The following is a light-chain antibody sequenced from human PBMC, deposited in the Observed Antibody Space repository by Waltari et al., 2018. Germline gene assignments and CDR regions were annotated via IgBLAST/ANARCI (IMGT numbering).Light chain of an antibody. CDR3: QQSYSTLPIT. J-gene: IGKJ5*01. CDR1: QSISRY. V-gene: IGKV1-39*01. CDR2: AAS. Sequence: DIQMTQYPSSLSASVGDSVTITCRASQSISRYLNGYQQKPGKAPKILIYAASSLQSGVPSRFSGSGSWTDFTLTISSLQHEDFATYYCQQSYSTLPITFGQGTRLEIK.